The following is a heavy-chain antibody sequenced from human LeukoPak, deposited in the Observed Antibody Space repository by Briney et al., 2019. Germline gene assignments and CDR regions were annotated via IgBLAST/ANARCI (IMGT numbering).Heavy chain of an antibody. CDR1: AFTFSSYA. D-gene: IGHD3-10*01. Sequence: GGSLRLSCAASAFTFSSYAMSWVRQTPGKGLEWVSAISGSGGSTYYADSVKGRFTISRDNSKNTLYLQMNSLRAEDSAVYYCAKDPPPRHHNDSGRYYGYYDQGRDVWGQGTTVTVSS. CDR2: ISGSGGST. J-gene: IGHJ6*02. CDR3: AKDPPPRHHNDSGRYYGYYDQGRDV. V-gene: IGHV3-23*01.